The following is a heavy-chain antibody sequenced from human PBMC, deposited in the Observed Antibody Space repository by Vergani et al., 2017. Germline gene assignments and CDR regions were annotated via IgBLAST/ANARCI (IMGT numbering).Heavy chain of an antibody. Sequence: EVLLVESGGGLVQPGGSLRLSCAASGFTFSACWMNWVRQAPGKGLEWVANIKQDGREKYYVDSVKGRFTSSRDNANNLVYLQMSSVRADDTAAYYCARDYGSGPPQPPRLLYDIGWFDPWGQGTLVTV. D-gene: IGHD3-10*01. CDR1: GFTFSACW. J-gene: IGHJ5*02. V-gene: IGHV3-7*01. CDR3: ARDYGSGPPQPPRLLYDIGWFDP. CDR2: IKQDGREK.